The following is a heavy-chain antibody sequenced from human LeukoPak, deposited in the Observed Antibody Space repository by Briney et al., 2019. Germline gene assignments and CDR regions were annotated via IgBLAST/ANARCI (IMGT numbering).Heavy chain of an antibody. V-gene: IGHV3-64D*06. CDR3: VGDQVDNTGYLR. CDR1: GFIFSTYT. Sequence: GGSLRLSCSASGFIFSTYTMYWVRQAPGKGLESVSVINGDGRTTYYADSVKGRFTISRDNSRSTLYLQMSSLRAEDTAVYYCVGDQVDNTGYLRWGQGTRVTVSA. CDR2: INGDGRTT. J-gene: IGHJ4*02. D-gene: IGHD3-22*01.